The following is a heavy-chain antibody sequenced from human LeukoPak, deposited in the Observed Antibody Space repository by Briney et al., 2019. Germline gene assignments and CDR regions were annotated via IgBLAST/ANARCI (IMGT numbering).Heavy chain of an antibody. V-gene: IGHV1-69*05. CDR2: IIPIFGTA. Sequence: SVKVSCKASGGTFSSYAISWVRQAPGQGLEWMGGIIPIFGTANYAQKFQGRVTITTDESTSTAHMELSSLRSEDTAVYYCARGPRLTGPIDYWGQGTLVTVSS. J-gene: IGHJ4*02. CDR1: GGTFSSYA. CDR3: ARGPRLTGPIDY. D-gene: IGHD1/OR15-1a*01.